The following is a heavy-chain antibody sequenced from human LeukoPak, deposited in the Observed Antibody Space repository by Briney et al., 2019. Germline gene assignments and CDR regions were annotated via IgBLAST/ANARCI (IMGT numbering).Heavy chain of an antibody. V-gene: IGHV3-21*01. CDR3: ARAVPAAIRSTKIHPDY. Sequence: GGSLRLSCSASGFTFSSYSMNSVRQAPGKGLGWVSSISSSSIYIYYADSVKGRFTISRDNAKNSLYLQMNSLRAEDTAVYYCARAVPAAIRSTKIHPDYWGQGTLVTVSS. J-gene: IGHJ4*02. D-gene: IGHD2-2*02. CDR2: ISSSSIYI. CDR1: GFTFSSYS.